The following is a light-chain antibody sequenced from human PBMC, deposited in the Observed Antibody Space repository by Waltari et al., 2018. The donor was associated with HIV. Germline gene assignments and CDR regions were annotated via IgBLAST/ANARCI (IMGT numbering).Light chain of an antibody. CDR3: CSYAGTYTYV. CDR2: GKN. J-gene: IGLJ1*01. Sequence: SSELTQDPAVSVALGQTVKIACLGDSLRTYYESWYRLRPGQAPQLPVYGKNSRPSGIPDRFSASSSGNRAFLTISGLQDEDEADYYCCSYAGTYTYVFGSGTTVTVL. V-gene: IGLV3-19*01. CDR1: SLRTYY.